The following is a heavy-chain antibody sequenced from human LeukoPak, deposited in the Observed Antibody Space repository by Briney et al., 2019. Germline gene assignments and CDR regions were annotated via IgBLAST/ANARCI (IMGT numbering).Heavy chain of an antibody. J-gene: IGHJ4*02. D-gene: IGHD3-3*01. Sequence: GGSLRLSCAASGFTFSSYAMSWVRQAPGKGLEWVSAISGGGGSTYYADSVKGRFTISRDNSKNTLYLQMNSLRAEDTAVYYCAKGYDFWGGYYNFDYWGQGTLVTVPS. V-gene: IGHV3-23*01. CDR1: GFTFSSYA. CDR3: AKGYDFWGGYYNFDY. CDR2: ISGGGGST.